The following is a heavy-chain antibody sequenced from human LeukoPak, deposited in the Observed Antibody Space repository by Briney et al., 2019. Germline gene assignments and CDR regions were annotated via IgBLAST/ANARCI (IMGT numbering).Heavy chain of an antibody. CDR2: IYYSGST. CDR3: ARHAGQAPRFSFDY. J-gene: IGHJ4*02. CDR1: GGSFSGYY. D-gene: IGHD2-2*01. V-gene: IGHV4-34*01. Sequence: SETLSLTCAVYGGSFSGYYWSWIRQPPGKGLEWIGSIYYSGSTYYNPSLKSRVTISVDTSKNQFSLKLSSVTAADTAVYYCARHAGQAPRFSFDYWGQGTLVTVSS.